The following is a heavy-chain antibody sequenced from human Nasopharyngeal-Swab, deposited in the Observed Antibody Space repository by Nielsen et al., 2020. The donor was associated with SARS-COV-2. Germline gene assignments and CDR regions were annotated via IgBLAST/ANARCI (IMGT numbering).Heavy chain of an antibody. CDR1: GFTFSSFE. J-gene: IGHJ3*02. CDR3: ARGDGIYCGGGNCYAVDPFDI. V-gene: IGHV3-13*01. Sequence: GESLKISCAASGFTFSSFELHWVRHVSGKGLEWVAAIDTTGDTYYPDSVKGRFTISRENAKNSLFLQINSLRVEDTAMYYCARGDGIYCGGGNCYAVDPFDIWGQGTMVTVSS. D-gene: IGHD2-15*01. CDR2: IDTTGDT.